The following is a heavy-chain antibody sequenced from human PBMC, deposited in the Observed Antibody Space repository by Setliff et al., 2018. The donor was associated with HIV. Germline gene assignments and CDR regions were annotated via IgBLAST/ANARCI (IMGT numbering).Heavy chain of an antibody. J-gene: IGHJ6*03. Sequence: SETLSLTCAVSGGSISSSSYYWGWIRQPPGKGLEWIGSMYYSGSTYYNPSLKSRVTISADTSKKQFSLKLSSVTAADTAVYYCARVGRRWLMRDYYYYLDVWGKGTTVTVSS. CDR1: GGSISSSSYY. CDR2: MYYSGST. CDR3: ARVGRRWLMRDYYYYLDV. V-gene: IGHV4-39*01. D-gene: IGHD6-19*01.